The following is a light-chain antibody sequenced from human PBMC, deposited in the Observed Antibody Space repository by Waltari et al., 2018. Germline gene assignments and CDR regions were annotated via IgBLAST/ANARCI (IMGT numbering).Light chain of an antibody. CDR2: DTS. V-gene: IGLV7-46*01. CDR1: PAALTSGHY. J-gene: IGLJ1*01. Sequence: QAVVTQEPSLTVSPGGPVTPPCGSRPAALTSGHYPYWFQQKPGQAPRTLIYDTSNKHSWTPARFSGSLLGGKAALTLSGAQPEDEAEYYCLLSYSGARVFGTGTKVTVL. CDR3: LLSYSGARV.